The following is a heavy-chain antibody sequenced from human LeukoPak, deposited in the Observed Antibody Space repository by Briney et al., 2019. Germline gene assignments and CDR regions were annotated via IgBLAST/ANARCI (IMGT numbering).Heavy chain of an antibody. CDR1: GYTFTGYY. Sequence: ASVKVSCKASGYTFTGYYMHWVRQAPGQGLEWMGWINPNSGGTNYAQKFQGRVTMTRDTSISTAYMELSRLRSDDTAVYYCARDWSRVNWFDPWGQGTLVTVSS. D-gene: IGHD1-1*01. CDR2: INPNSGGT. V-gene: IGHV1-2*02. CDR3: ARDWSRVNWFDP. J-gene: IGHJ5*02.